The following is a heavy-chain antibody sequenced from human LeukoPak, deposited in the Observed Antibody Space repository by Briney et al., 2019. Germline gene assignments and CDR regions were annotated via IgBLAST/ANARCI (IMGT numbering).Heavy chain of an antibody. V-gene: IGHV4-4*07. CDR1: VGSISGYF. D-gene: IGHD6-19*01. CDR2: MYISGSS. CDR3: ARNVAYTRGWYFVSDY. J-gene: IGHJ4*02. Sequence: SETLSLTCMDPVGSISGYFWSSIRPPAGKGREWIGRMYISGSSNYNLSLQSGVTMSVDTYKKQFFLKLTTVTAADAALEYCARNVAYTRGWYFVSDYWGQGTLVTVSS.